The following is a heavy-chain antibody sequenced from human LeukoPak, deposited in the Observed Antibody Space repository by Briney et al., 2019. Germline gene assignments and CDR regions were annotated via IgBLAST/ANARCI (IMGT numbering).Heavy chain of an antibody. J-gene: IGHJ4*02. CDR1: GGSISSGDYY. Sequence: SQTLSLTCTVSGGSISSGDYYWSWIRQPPGKGLEWIGYIYYSGSTYYNPSLKSRVTISVDTSKNQFSLKLSSVTAADTAVYYCAIARYCSGGSCYHFDYWGQGTLVTASS. CDR3: AIARYCSGGSCYHFDY. D-gene: IGHD2-15*01. V-gene: IGHV4-30-4*01. CDR2: IYYSGST.